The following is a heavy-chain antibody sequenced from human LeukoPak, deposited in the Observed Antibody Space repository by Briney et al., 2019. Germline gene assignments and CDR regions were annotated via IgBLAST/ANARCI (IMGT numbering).Heavy chain of an antibody. D-gene: IGHD2-21*02. Sequence: GGSLRLSCAASGFTFSSYGMSWVRQAPGKGLEWVSTIRGSGDITYYADSVKGRFTISRDNSKNTLYLQMNSLRAEDTAVYYCATASVTAYDYWGQGTLVTVSS. CDR2: IRGSGDIT. CDR1: GFTFSSYG. CDR3: ATASVTAYDY. V-gene: IGHV3-23*01. J-gene: IGHJ4*02.